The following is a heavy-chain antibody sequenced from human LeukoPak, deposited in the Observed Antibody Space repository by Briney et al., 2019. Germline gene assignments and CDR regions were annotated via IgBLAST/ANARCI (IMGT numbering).Heavy chain of an antibody. CDR2: ISYDGSNK. CDR1: GFTFSSYA. J-gene: IGHJ4*02. V-gene: IGHV3-30-3*01. CDR3: ARDARQWLDF. D-gene: IGHD6-19*01. Sequence: GGSLRLSCAASGFTFSSYAMHWVRRAPGKGLEWVAVISYDGSNKYYADSVKGRFTISRDNSKNTLYLRMNSLRAEDTAVYYCARDARQWLDFWGQGTLVTVSS.